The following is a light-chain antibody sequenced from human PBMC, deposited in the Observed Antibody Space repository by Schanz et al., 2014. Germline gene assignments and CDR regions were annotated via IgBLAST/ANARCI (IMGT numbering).Light chain of an antibody. J-gene: IGKJ1*01. CDR2: GAS. CDR3: QQYNNWPPWT. Sequence: EIVLTQSPATLSLSPGERATLSCRASQGVSSYLAWYQQKPGQAPRLLIYGASTRATGIPARFSGGGSGTEFTLTISSLQSEDFAVYYCQQYNNWPPWTFGQGTKVEIK. V-gene: IGKV3-15*01. CDR1: QGVSSY.